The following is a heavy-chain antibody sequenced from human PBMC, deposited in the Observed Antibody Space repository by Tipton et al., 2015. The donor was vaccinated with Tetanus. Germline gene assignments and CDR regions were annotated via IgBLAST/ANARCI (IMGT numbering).Heavy chain of an antibody. CDR1: GGSISSSSYY. V-gene: IGHV4-39*01. CDR3: ARRKSYSSGDYYGMDV. D-gene: IGHD6-19*01. Sequence: LRLSCTVSGGSISSSSYYWGWIRQPPGKGLEWIGSIYYSGSTYYNPSLKSRVTISVDTSKNQFSLKLSSVTAADTAVYYCARRKSYSSGDYYGMDVWGQGTTVTVSS. J-gene: IGHJ6*02. CDR2: IYYSGST.